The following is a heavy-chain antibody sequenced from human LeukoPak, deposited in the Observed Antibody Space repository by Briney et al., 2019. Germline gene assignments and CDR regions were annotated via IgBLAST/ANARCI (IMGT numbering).Heavy chain of an antibody. J-gene: IGHJ6*02. CDR2: INAGNGNT. Sequence: ASVKVSCKASGYTFTSYAMHWVRQAPGQRLEWMGWINAGNGNTKYSQKFQGGVTITRDTSASTAYMELSSLRSEDTAVYYCARSTLLLRYFDWFPNVYYYYGMDVWGQGTTVTVSS. D-gene: IGHD3-9*01. V-gene: IGHV1-3*01. CDR3: ARSTLLLRYFDWFPNVYYYYGMDV. CDR1: GYTFTSYA.